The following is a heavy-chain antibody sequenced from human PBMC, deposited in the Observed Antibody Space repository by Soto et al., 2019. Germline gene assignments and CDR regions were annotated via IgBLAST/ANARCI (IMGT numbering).Heavy chain of an antibody. CDR3: ARDTGRASADL. D-gene: IGHD6-13*01. V-gene: IGHV3-48*03. J-gene: IGHJ5*02. CDR2: ISHTDRLT. CDR1: GFTFSYYE. Sequence: EVQLAESGGDLVQPGGSLRLSCVGSGFTFSYYEMNWVCQAPGKGLERVAFISHTDRLTHYPDSVKGRFTISRDNAKNSLYLQMTSLRVEDTAVYYCARDTGRASADLWGQGTLVSVSS.